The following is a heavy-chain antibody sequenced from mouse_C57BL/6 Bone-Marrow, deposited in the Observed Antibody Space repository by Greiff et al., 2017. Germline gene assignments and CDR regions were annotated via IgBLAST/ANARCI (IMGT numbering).Heavy chain of an antibody. CDR3: ARGIKAYFDV. CDR2: IDPSDSYT. Sequence: QVQLQQPGAELVMPGASVKLSCKASGYTFTSYWMHWVKQRPGQGLEWIGEIDPSDSYTNYNQKFKGKSTLTVDKSSSTAYMQLSSLTSEDSAVYYCARGIKAYFDVWGTGTTVTVSS. V-gene: IGHV1-69*01. J-gene: IGHJ1*03. CDR1: GYTFTSYW. D-gene: IGHD2-4*01.